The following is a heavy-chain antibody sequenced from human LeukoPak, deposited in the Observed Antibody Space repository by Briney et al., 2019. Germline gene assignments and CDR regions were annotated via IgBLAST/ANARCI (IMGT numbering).Heavy chain of an antibody. D-gene: IGHD5-18*01. V-gene: IGHV3-66*01. CDR3: ARDHYSYVDTAMVGYFDY. CDR2: IYSGGST. J-gene: IGHJ4*02. CDR1: GFTFSDYY. Sequence: GGSLRLSCAASGFTFSDYYMSWVRQAPGKGLEWVSVIYSGGSTYYADSVKGRFTISRDNSKNTLYLQMNSLRAEDTAVYYCARDHYSYVDTAMVGYFDYWGQGALVTVSS.